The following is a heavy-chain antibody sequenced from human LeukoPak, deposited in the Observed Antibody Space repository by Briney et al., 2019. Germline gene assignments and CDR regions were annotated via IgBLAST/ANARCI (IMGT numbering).Heavy chain of an antibody. J-gene: IGHJ4*02. Sequence: GGSLRLSCAASGFTFSTYWMHWVRQAPGKGLVWVSRISSDGSATYNADPARGRFTISRDNAKNTLYLQMNSLRAEDTALYYCAKGRGYSGYDFFDYWGQGTLVTVSS. CDR3: AKGRGYSGYDFFDY. CDR2: ISSDGSAT. D-gene: IGHD5-12*01. CDR1: GFTFSTYW. V-gene: IGHV3-74*01.